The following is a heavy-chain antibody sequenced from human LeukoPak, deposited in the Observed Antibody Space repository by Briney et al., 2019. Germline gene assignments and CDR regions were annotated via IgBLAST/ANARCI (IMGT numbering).Heavy chain of an antibody. V-gene: IGHV3-74*01. J-gene: IGHJ3*01. CDR1: GFTFKLYW. CDR2: IRTDGLET. D-gene: IGHD3-3*01. CDR3: ARVMSGYYVVLDV. Sequence: GGSLRLSCAASGFTFKLYWMHWVRQAPGKGLVWVSRIRTDGLETSYADSVKGRFTVSRDNAKNTLYLQMNSLRAEDTAVYYCARVMSGYYVVLDVWGQGTMVTVSS.